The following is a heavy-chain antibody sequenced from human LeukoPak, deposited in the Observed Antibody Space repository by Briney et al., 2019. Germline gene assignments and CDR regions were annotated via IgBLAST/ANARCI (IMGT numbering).Heavy chain of an antibody. CDR2: INPNSGGT. CDR3: ARVMMATIIPSVYFDY. D-gene: IGHD5-12*01. J-gene: IGHJ4*02. V-gene: IGHV1-2*02. Sequence: ASVKVSCKASGYTFTGYYMHWVRQAPGQGLEWMGWINPNSGGTNYAQKFQGRVTMTRDTSISTAYMELGRLRSDDTAVYYCARVMMATIIPSVYFDYWGQGTLVTVSS. CDR1: GYTFTGYY.